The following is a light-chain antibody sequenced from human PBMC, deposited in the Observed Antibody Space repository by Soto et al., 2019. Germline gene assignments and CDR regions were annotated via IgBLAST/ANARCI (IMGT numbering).Light chain of an antibody. CDR2: EAG. Sequence: QSALTQPASVSGSPGQSITISCTGTSSDVGRYNLVSWYQQHPGKAPKLIIYEAGKRPSGVSNRFSGSTSGNTASLTISGLQAEDEADYYCSSYTSSSTSYVFGSGTKLTVL. V-gene: IGLV2-14*02. CDR1: SSDVGRYNL. CDR3: SSYTSSSTSYV. J-gene: IGLJ1*01.